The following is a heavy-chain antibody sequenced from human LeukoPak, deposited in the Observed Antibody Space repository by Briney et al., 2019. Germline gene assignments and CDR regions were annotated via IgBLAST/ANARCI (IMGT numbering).Heavy chain of an antibody. D-gene: IGHD1-7*01. J-gene: IGHJ5*02. Sequence: SQTLSLTCSVYGGSISSGNYYWTWTRQPPEKGLEWIGYIYYSGSTYYNPSLKSRINISVDTSKNQFSLKLSSVTAADTAVYYCARGPKNSGSSFDPWGQGTLVTVSS. V-gene: IGHV4-30-4*08. CDR3: ARGPKNSGSSFDP. CDR2: IYYSGST. CDR1: GGSISSGNYY.